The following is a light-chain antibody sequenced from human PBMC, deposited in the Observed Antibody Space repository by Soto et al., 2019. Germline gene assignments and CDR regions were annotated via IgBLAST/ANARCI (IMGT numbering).Light chain of an antibody. CDR3: QQYSSSPRGT. Sequence: EIVVTPSPGSLSLSPGERATLSCRASQRVCSSYLAWYQQKPGQAPRLLLYGASSRATGIPDRFSGSGSGTDFTLTISRLEPEDFAVYYCQQYSSSPRGTFGQGTKVDIK. CDR1: QRVCSSY. V-gene: IGKV3-20*01. J-gene: IGKJ1*01. CDR2: GAS.